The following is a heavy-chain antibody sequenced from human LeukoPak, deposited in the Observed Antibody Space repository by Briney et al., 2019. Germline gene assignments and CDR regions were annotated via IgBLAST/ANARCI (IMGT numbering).Heavy chain of an antibody. D-gene: IGHD3-16*01. CDR2: IKQDGSEK. Sequence: GGSLRLSCEASGFSFSIYGMSWVRQAPGKGLEWVANIKQDGSEKYYVDSVKGRFTISRDNAKNSLYLQMNSLRAEDMALYYCAKGGGGRLIYYYYMDVWGKGTTVTVSS. V-gene: IGHV3-7*03. CDR3: AKGGGGRLIYYYYMDV. CDR1: GFSFSIYG. J-gene: IGHJ6*03.